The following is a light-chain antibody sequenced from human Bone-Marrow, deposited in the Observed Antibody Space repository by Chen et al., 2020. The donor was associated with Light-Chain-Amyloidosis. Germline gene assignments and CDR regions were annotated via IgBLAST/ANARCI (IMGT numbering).Light chain of an antibody. CDR1: SGSIDTNY. CDR2: EDD. Sequence: NFMLTQPHSVSESPGKTVIISCTRSSGSIDTNYVQWYQQRPGSSPTTVIYEDDQRPSGVPDRFAGSMDRSSNSASLTSSGLKTEDEADYYCQSYQGSSQGVFGGGTKLTVL. V-gene: IGLV6-57*01. CDR3: QSYQGSSQGV. J-gene: IGLJ3*02.